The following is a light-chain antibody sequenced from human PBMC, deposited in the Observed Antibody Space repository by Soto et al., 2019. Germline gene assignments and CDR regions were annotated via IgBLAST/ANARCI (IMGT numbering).Light chain of an antibody. CDR3: SSYTISSTVV. J-gene: IGLJ2*01. Sequence: QSALTQPASVSGSPGQSITISCTGTSSDVGGYNYVSWYQQHPGKAPKLMFYDVSNRPSGVSSRFSGSKSGNTASLSISGLQPEDEADYYCSSYTISSTVVFGGGTKLTVL. V-gene: IGLV2-14*01. CDR1: SSDVGGYNY. CDR2: DVS.